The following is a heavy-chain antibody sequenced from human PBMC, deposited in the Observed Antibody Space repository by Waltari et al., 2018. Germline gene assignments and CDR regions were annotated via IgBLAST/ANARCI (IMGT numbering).Heavy chain of an antibody. J-gene: IGHJ6*02. CDR1: AFPFKRYA. CDR2: ISYNEINK. V-gene: IGHV3-30*04. CDR3: ARDDCDRTSCHGMDV. Sequence: QVQLVESGGGVVQPGGSLRFSCAASAFPFKRYAMDWVRQAPGKGLEWVAVISYNEINKSDVDSVKGRFSISRDNSKNTLYLQMNSLRADDTAVYYCARDDCDRTSCHGMDVWGQGTTVTVSS. D-gene: IGHD2-2*01.